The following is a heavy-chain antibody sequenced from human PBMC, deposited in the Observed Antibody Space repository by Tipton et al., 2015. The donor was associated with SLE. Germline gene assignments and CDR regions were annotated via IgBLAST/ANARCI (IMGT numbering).Heavy chain of an antibody. CDR2: IYYSGST. CDR1: GGSISTGGDS. D-gene: IGHD6-13*01. V-gene: IGHV4-39*07. J-gene: IGHJ5*02. CDR3: ARLLWRQQPVS. Sequence: TLSLTCTVSGGSISTGGDSWGWIRQPPGKGLEWIGSIYYSGSTYYNPSLKSRVTISVDTSKNQFSLKLSSVTAADTAVYYCARLLWRQQPVSWGQGTLVTVSS.